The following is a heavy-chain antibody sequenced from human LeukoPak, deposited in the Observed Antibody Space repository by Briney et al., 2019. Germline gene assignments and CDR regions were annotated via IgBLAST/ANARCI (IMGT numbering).Heavy chain of an antibody. Sequence: SETLSLTCAVYGGSFSGYYWSWIRQPPGKGLEWIGEINHSGSTNYNPSLKSRVTISVDTSKNQFSLKLSSVTAADTAVYYCARTEGYSYGYHYYGVDVWGQGTTVTVSS. CDR2: INHSGST. D-gene: IGHD5-18*01. J-gene: IGHJ6*02. CDR3: ARTEGYSYGYHYYGVDV. V-gene: IGHV4-34*01. CDR1: GGSFSGYY.